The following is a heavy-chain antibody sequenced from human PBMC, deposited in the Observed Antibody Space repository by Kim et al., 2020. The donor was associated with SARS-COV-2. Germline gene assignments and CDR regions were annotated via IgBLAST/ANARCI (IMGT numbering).Heavy chain of an antibody. V-gene: IGHV3-11*01. CDR2: GTTI. J-gene: IGHJ4*02. Sequence: GTTIDYADSVKGRFTIARDNAKNSLYLQINSLRAEDTAVYYCARDWYLDYWGQGTLVTVSS. CDR3: ARDWYLDY.